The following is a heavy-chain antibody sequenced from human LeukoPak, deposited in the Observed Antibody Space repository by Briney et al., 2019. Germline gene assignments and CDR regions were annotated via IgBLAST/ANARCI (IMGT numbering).Heavy chain of an antibody. V-gene: IGHV4-59*01. D-gene: IGHD3-10*01. CDR2: IYYSGST. Sequence: SETLSLTCTVSGGSISSYYWSWIRQPPGKGLEWIGYIYYSGSTNYNPSLKSRVTISVDTSKNQFSLKLSSVTAADTAVYYCARVRRYYYGSGSQYYFDYWGQGTLVTVSS. J-gene: IGHJ4*02. CDR1: GGSISSYY. CDR3: ARVRRYYYGSGSQYYFDY.